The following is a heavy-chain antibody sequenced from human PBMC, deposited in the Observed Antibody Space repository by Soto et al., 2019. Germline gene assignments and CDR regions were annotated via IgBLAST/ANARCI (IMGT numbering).Heavy chain of an antibody. CDR3: AKGSVVGADYSYGMDV. J-gene: IGHJ6*02. CDR2: VSGSGGSV. V-gene: IGHV3-23*01. D-gene: IGHD2-2*01. Sequence: GSLRLSCAAAGFTFSSYGMSWVRQAPGKGLEWVSAVSGSGGSVYYADSVRGRFTISRDNSKNTLYLQVNSLRAEDTAIYYCAKGSVVGADYSYGMDVWGQGTTVTVSS. CDR1: GFTFSSYG.